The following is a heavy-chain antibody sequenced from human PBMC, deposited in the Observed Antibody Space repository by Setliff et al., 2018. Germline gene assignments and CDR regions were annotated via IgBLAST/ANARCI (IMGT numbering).Heavy chain of an antibody. D-gene: IGHD3-16*01. Sequence: GGSLRLSCAASGFTFSNYYMTWIRQAPGKGLEWISYIHDSGNPTYYADSVKGRFTVSRDNPKNSLYLQMTSLRAEDTAIYYCARTTGYRLEGDFDYWGQGTLVTVSS. CDR3: ARTTGYRLEGDFDY. CDR1: GFTFSNYY. V-gene: IGHV3-11*01. J-gene: IGHJ4*02. CDR2: IHDSGNPT.